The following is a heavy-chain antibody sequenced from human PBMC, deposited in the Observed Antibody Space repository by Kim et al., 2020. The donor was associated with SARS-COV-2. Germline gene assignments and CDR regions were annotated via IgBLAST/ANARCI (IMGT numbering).Heavy chain of an antibody. Sequence: SETLSLTCAVSGGSISSSNWWSWVRQPPGKGLEWIGEIYHSGSTNYNPSLKSRVTISVDKSKNQVSLKLSSVTAADTAVYYCARRQRIVVVVAASPQPVAFDIWGQGTMVTVSS. V-gene: IGHV4-4*02. CDR3: ARRQRIVVVVAASPQPVAFDI. CDR1: GGSISSSNW. J-gene: IGHJ3*02. CDR2: IYHSGST. D-gene: IGHD2-15*01.